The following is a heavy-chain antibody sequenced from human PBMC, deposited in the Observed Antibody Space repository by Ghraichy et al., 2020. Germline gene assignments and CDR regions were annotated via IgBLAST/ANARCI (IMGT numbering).Heavy chain of an antibody. J-gene: IGHJ4*02. CDR3: AKHPGYSSSPYYFDY. D-gene: IGHD6-13*01. Sequence: GGSLRLSCAASGFTFSSYAMSWVRQAPGKGLEWVSAISGSGGSTYYADSVKGRFTISRDNSKNTLYLQMNSLRAEDTAVYYCAKHPGYSSSPYYFDYWGQGTLVTVSS. CDR2: ISGSGGST. V-gene: IGHV3-23*01. CDR1: GFTFSSYA.